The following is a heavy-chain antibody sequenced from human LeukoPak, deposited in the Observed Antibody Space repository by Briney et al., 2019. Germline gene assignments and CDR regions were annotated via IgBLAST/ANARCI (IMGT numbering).Heavy chain of an antibody. CDR3: AKNGDRGAYCTGGTCYPYFYYYMDV. D-gene: IGHD2-15*01. V-gene: IGHV3-23*01. CDR1: GFTFSSYG. Sequence: GGSLRLSCAASGFTFSSYGMHWVRQAPGKGLEWVSSIGSTGGTTYYADSVKGRFTISRDNSKNTLYLQMNSLRAEDTAIYYCAKNGDRGAYCTGGTCYPYFYYYMDVWGKGTTVTI. CDR2: IGSTGGTT. J-gene: IGHJ6*03.